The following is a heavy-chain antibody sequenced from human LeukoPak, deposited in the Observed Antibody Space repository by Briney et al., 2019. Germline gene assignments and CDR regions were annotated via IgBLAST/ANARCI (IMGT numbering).Heavy chain of an antibody. V-gene: IGHV3-9*01. CDR3: AKDGSSGWFDY. CDR1: GFTFDDHA. J-gene: IGHJ4*02. Sequence: GRSLRLSCAASGFTFDDHAMHWVRQAPGKGLEWVSGISWNSGSIGYADSVKGRFTISRDNAKNSLYLQMNSLRAEDTALYYCAKDGSSGWFDYWGQGTLVTVSS. CDR2: ISWNSGSI. D-gene: IGHD6-19*01.